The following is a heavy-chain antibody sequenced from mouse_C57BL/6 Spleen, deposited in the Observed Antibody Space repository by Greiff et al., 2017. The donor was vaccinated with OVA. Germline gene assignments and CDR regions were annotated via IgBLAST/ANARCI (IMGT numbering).Heavy chain of an antibody. CDR1: GYTFTGYW. CDR2: ILPGSGST. J-gene: IGHJ2*01. V-gene: IGHV1-9*01. D-gene: IGHD1-1*01. Sequence: VQLQQSGAELMKPGASVKLSCKATGYTFTGYWIEWVKQRPGHGLEWIGEILPGSGSTNYNEKVKGKATLTADTSSNTASLQLSILTTEDSAIYYCARYLLLPTLGYFDYWGQGTTLTVSS. CDR3: ARYLLLPTLGYFDY.